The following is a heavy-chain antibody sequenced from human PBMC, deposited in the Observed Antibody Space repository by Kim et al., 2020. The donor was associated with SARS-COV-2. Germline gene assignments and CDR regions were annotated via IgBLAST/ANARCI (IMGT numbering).Heavy chain of an antibody. Sequence: SETLSLTCTVSGGSISSSSYYWGWIRQPPGKGLEWIGRIYYSGSTYYNPSLKSRVTISVDTSKNQFSLKLSSVTAADTAVYYCARHRQYSSSPGWFDPWGQGTLVTVSS. V-gene: IGHV4-39*01. J-gene: IGHJ5*02. D-gene: IGHD6-6*01. CDR3: ARHRQYSSSPGWFDP. CDR1: GGSISSSSYY. CDR2: IYYSGST.